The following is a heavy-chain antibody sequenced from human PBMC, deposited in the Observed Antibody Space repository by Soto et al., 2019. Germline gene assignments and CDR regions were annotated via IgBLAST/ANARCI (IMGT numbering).Heavy chain of an antibody. V-gene: IGHV4-59*01. Sequence: PSETLSLTCSFSGCSINNFYWGLIRQPPGKGLEWIGYVHYSGRTNYNPSLKSRLTISLDTSKNQFSLKLSSVTAADTAVYYCARILDPGHSDYWGLGTLVTVSS. CDR1: GCSINNFY. CDR2: VHYSGRT. D-gene: IGHD3-3*01. CDR3: ARILDPGHSDY. J-gene: IGHJ4*02.